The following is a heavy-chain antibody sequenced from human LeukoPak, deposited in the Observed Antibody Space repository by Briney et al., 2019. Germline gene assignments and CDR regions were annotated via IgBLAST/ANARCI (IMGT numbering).Heavy chain of an antibody. CDR2: IKSKTDGGTT. J-gene: IGHJ4*02. V-gene: IGHV3-15*01. D-gene: IGHD3-22*01. CDR1: GFTFSNAW. CDR3: AKEVFPYYYDSSGYSRQTFDY. Sequence: GGSLRLSCAASGFTFSNAWMSWVRQAPGKGLEWVGRIKSKTDGGTTDYAAPVKGRFTISRDDSKNTLYLQMNSLRAEDTAVYYCAKEVFPYYYDSSGYSRQTFDYWGQGTLVTVSS.